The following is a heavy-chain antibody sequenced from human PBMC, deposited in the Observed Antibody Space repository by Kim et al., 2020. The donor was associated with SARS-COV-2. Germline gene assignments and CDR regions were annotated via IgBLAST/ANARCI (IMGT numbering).Heavy chain of an antibody. J-gene: IGHJ6*02. V-gene: IGHV3-9*01. D-gene: IGHD3-10*01. CDR2: ISWNSGSI. CDR1: GFTFDDYA. CDR3: AKDISGYYGSGSRYGMDV. Sequence: GGSLRLSCAASGFTFDDYAMHWVRQAPGKGLEWVSGISWNSGSIGYADSVKGRFTISRDNAKNSLYLQMNSLRAEDTALYYCAKDISGYYGSGSRYGMDVWGQGTTVTVSS.